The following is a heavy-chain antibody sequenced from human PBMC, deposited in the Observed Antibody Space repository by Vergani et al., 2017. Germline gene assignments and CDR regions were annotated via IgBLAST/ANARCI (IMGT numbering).Heavy chain of an antibody. Sequence: QVQLVQSGAEVKKPGASVKVSCKVSGYTFTGYYMHWVRQAPGQGLEWMGWINPNSGGTNYAQKFQGRVTMTRDTSISTAYMELSRLRSDDTAVYYCATAEPERITMVRGVISPLDYWGQGTLVTVSS. CDR3: ATAEPERITMVRGVISPLDY. D-gene: IGHD3-10*01. CDR2: INPNSGGT. J-gene: IGHJ4*02. V-gene: IGHV1-2*02. CDR1: GYTFTGYY.